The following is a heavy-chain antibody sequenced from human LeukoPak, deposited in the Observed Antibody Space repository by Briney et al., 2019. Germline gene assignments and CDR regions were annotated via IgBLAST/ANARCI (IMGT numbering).Heavy chain of an antibody. CDR3: ARRYCSGGSCYSAFDI. Sequence: GESLKISCQTSGYIFTDYWIGWVRQMPGKGLEWMGIIYPGDSDTRYSPSFQGQVTISADKSISTAYLQWSSLKASDTAMYYCARRYCSGGSCYSAFDIWGQGTMVTVSS. CDR1: GYIFTDYW. J-gene: IGHJ3*02. D-gene: IGHD2-15*01. CDR2: IYPGDSDT. V-gene: IGHV5-51*01.